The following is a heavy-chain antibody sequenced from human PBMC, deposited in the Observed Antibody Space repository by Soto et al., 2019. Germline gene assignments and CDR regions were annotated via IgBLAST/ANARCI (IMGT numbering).Heavy chain of an antibody. CDR3: ARDLLVSPRSPKRHGDSSGYYLLYYYYGMDV. Sequence: PGGSLRLSCAASGFTFSSYWMSWVRQAPGKGLEWVANIKQDGSEKYYVDSVKGRFTISRDNAKNSLYLQMNSLRAEDTAVYYCARDLLVSPRSPKRHGDSSGYYLLYYYYGMDVWGQGTTVTVSS. CDR2: IKQDGSEK. D-gene: IGHD3-22*01. J-gene: IGHJ6*02. V-gene: IGHV3-7*01. CDR1: GFTFSSYW.